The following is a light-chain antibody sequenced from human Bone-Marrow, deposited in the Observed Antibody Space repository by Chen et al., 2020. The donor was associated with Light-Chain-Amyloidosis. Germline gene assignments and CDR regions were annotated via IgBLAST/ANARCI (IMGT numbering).Light chain of an antibody. CDR3: QSADSSGTYEVR. CDR1: DLPTKY. CDR2: RDT. Sequence: SYELTQPPSVPVSPGQTARITCSGDDLPTKYAYWYQQKPGQAPVLVIQRDTERPTGISERFSGSSAGTTATLTISGVQAEDEADYHCQSADSSGTYEVRFGGGTKLTVL. J-gene: IGLJ2*01. V-gene: IGLV3-25*03.